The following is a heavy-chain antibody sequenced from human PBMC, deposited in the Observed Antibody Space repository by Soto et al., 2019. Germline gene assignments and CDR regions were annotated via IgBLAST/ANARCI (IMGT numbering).Heavy chain of an antibody. CDR1: GYTITSFS. CDR3: AREPNYFDY. J-gene: IGHJ4*02. V-gene: IGHV1-3*01. Sequence: ASVTVSCQASGYTITSFSLHWVRQAPGQRLEWMGWINAGSGNTKYSQKFQGRVTITRDTSASTAYMELSSLRSEDTAVYYCAREPNYFDYWGQGTLVTVSS. CDR2: INAGSGNT.